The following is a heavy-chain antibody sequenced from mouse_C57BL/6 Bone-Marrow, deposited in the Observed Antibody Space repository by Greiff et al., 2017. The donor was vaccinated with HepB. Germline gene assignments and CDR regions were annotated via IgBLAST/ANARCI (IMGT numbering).Heavy chain of an antibody. D-gene: IGHD2-5*01. CDR3: ASPAYYSNPWYFDV. Sequence: QVQLQQPGAELVKPGASVKMSCKASGYTFTSYWITWVKQRPGQGLEWIGDIYPGSGSTNYNEKFKSKATLTEDTSSSTAYMQLSSLTSEDSAVYYCASPAYYSNPWYFDVWGTGTTVTVSS. CDR2: IYPGSGST. V-gene: IGHV1-55*01. CDR1: GYTFTSYW. J-gene: IGHJ1*03.